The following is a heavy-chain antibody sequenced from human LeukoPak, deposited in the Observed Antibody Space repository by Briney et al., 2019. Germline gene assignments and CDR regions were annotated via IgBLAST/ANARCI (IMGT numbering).Heavy chain of an antibody. V-gene: IGHV3-33*08. Sequence: PGGSLRLSCAASGFTFSSYAMHWVRQAPGKGLEWVAVIWYDGSNKYYADSVKGRFTISRDNSKNTLYLQMNSLRAEDTAVYYCARDLGRDYYDSSGLDYWGQGTLVTVSS. D-gene: IGHD3-22*01. CDR1: GFTFSSYA. J-gene: IGHJ4*02. CDR2: IWYDGSNK. CDR3: ARDLGRDYYDSSGLDY.